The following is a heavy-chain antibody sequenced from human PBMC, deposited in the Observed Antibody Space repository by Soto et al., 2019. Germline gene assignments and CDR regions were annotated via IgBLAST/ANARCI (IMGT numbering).Heavy chain of an antibody. CDR2: TRNKANSYTT. D-gene: IGHD3-10*01. CDR1: GFTFSDHY. CDR3: ARAGYGSGSYYRVFDY. Sequence: GGSLRLSCAASGFTFSDHYMDWVRQAPGKGLEWVGRTRNKANSYTTEYAASVKGRFTISRDDSKNSLYLQMNSLKTEDTAVYYCARAGYGSGSYYRVFDYWGQGTLVTVSS. J-gene: IGHJ4*02. V-gene: IGHV3-72*01.